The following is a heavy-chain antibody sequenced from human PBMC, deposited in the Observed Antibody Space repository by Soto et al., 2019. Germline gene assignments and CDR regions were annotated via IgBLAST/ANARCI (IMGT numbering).Heavy chain of an antibody. CDR2: LHSGGDT. CDR3: ARDGPYYYASRMDV. D-gene: IGHD3-10*01. CDR1: WVPVSSNY. Sequence: GGSLKLSCVASWVPVSSNYKTLIRQAPGKGLEWLSVLHSGGDTYYANSVKCRFTISRHDSTNTVFLQMNSLTAEDTVVYYCARDGPYYYASRMDVWGQGTTVTVSS. J-gene: IGHJ6*01. V-gene: IGHV3-53*04.